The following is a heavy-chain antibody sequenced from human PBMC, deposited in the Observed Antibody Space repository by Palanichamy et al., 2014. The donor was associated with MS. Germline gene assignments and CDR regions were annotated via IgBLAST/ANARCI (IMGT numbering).Heavy chain of an antibody. CDR1: GFTFSSYA. J-gene: IGHJ4*02. Sequence: EVRAGGGLGGGLVQPGGSLRLSCGASGFTFSSYAMSWVRQAPGKGLEWVSVISGSGGTTYYADSVKGLFTISRDNSKNTLYLQMNSLRAEDTAVYYCAKDRGYSSGLDYWGQGTLVTVSS. CDR3: AKDRGYSSGLDY. V-gene: IGHV3-23*04. D-gene: IGHD6-19*01. CDR2: ISGSGGTT.